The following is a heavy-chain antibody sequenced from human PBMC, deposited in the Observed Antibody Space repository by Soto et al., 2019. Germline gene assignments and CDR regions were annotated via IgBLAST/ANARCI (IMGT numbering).Heavy chain of an antibody. Sequence: DVQLVESGGGLFQPGGSLRLSCAASGFTFSSYWMHWVRQAPGKGLVWVSRIRIEGTNAEYAGSVKGRFTISRDNAENTLYLQMNSLRVEATAVYYCVRGDGDYHDGNGYLGRHWGQGTLVTVSS. V-gene: IGHV3-74*03. CDR1: GFTFSSYW. D-gene: IGHD3-22*01. J-gene: IGHJ4*02. CDR3: VRGDGDYHDGNGYLGRH. CDR2: IRIEGTNA.